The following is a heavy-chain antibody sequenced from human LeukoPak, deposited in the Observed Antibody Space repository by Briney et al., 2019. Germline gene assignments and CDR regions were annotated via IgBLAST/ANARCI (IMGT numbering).Heavy chain of an antibody. Sequence: GGSLRLSCAASGFTFSSYWMSWVRQAPGKGLEWVSYISSSSSTIYYADSVKGRFTISRDNAKNSLYLQMNSLRAEDTAVYYCARDVGHDYGDSPDGVWGQGTLVTVSS. CDR1: GFTFSSYW. J-gene: IGHJ4*02. CDR3: ARDVGHDYGDSPDGV. D-gene: IGHD4-17*01. V-gene: IGHV3-48*01. CDR2: ISSSSSTI.